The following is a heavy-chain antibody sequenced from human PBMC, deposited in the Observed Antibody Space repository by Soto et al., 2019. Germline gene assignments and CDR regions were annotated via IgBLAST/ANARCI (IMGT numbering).Heavy chain of an antibody. J-gene: IGHJ4*02. V-gene: IGHV4-59*12. CDR3: ARDPDY. Sequence: SETLSLTCTVSGGSISPYYWSWIRQPPGKGLEWIGYIYYSGSTYYNPSLKSRVTISVDTSKNQFSLKLSSVTAADTAVYYCARDPDYWGQGTLVTVSS. CDR2: IYYSGST. CDR1: GGSISPYY.